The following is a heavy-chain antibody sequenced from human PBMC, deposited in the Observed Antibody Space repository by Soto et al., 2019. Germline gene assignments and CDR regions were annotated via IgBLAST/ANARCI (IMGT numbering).Heavy chain of an antibody. J-gene: IGHJ3*01. CDR2: ISWNSGTL. Sequence: GGSLRLSTAASEFTFEDYAMHWVRQAPGKALEWVSGISWNSGTLVYADSVKGRFTISRDNAKNSLFLQMNSLRAEDTALYFCAKGRTRPLQLGSFGDNAFDVWGQGTMVTVSS. V-gene: IGHV3-9*01. D-gene: IGHD3-10*01. CDR3: AKGRTRPLQLGSFGDNAFDV. CDR1: EFTFEDYA.